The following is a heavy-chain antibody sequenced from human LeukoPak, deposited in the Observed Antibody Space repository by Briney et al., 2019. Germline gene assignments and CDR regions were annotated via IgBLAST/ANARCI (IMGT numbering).Heavy chain of an antibody. Sequence: SGTLSLTCSVSVVSMNGYYWSWLRQSAGNRLEWIGHVDSSGNTNYNPSLESRVTMSVDTSKKQFSLKLTSVTAADMAVYFCARQFLVGSTFHAFDLWGQGTRVTVSS. CDR2: VDSSGNT. CDR3: ARQFLVGSTFHAFDL. CDR1: VVSMNGYY. J-gene: IGHJ3*01. V-gene: IGHV4-4*07. D-gene: IGHD1-26*01.